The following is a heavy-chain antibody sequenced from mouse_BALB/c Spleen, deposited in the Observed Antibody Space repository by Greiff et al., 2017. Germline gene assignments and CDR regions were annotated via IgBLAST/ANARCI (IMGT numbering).Heavy chain of an antibody. J-gene: IGHJ4*01. CDR1: GFTFSSFG. Sequence: EVQVVESGGGLVQPGGSRKLSCAASGFTFSSFGMHWVRQAPEKGLEWVAYISSGSSTIYYADTVKGRFTISRDNPKNTLFLQMTSLRSEDTAMYYCARDGNYGLDAMDYWGQGTSVTVSS. CDR2: ISSGSSTI. CDR3: ARDGNYGLDAMDY. D-gene: IGHD2-1*01. V-gene: IGHV5-17*02.